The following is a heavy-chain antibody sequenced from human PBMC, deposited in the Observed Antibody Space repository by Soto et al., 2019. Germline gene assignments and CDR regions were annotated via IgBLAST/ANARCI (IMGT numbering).Heavy chain of an antibody. D-gene: IGHD2-8*01. V-gene: IGHV4-31*01. CDR1: GGSISSGGYS. Sequence: QVQLQESGTGLVKPSQTLSLTCTVSGGSISSGGYSWSWIRQHPGKGLEWIGYIYYSGSTYYNPSRKSPVTVAVDTSKNHCSLKLSSVAAADAAVYYCARDTNGSGGRFDPWGQGTLVTVSS. J-gene: IGHJ5*02. CDR2: IYYSGST. CDR3: ARDTNGSGGRFDP.